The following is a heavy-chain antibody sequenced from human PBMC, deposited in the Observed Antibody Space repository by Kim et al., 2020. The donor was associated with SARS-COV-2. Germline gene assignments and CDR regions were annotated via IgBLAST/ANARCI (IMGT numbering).Heavy chain of an antibody. V-gene: IGHV4-34*01. CDR1: GGSFSGYY. CDR3: ARGFSRPYYYGSGSLYFDF. J-gene: IGHJ4*02. Sequence: SETLSLTCAVYGGSFSGYYWNWIRQPPGKGLEWIGEINHSGKTNYNPSLKSRVTISVDTSKSQFSLKLTSMTAADTAIYYCARGFSRPYYYGSGSLYFDFGGQGTLVTVSS. CDR2: INHSGKT. D-gene: IGHD3-10*01.